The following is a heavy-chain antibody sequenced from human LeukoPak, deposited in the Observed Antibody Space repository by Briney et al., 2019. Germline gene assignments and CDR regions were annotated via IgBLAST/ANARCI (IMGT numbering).Heavy chain of an antibody. CDR2: IKQDGSEK. Sequence: PGGSLRLSCAASGFTFSSYWMSWVRQAPGKGLEWVANIKQDGSEKYYVDSVKGRFTISRDNAKNSLYLQMNSLRAEDTAVYYCARGGSRDIVVVPGLDYWGQGTLVTVSS. D-gene: IGHD2-2*01. J-gene: IGHJ4*02. CDR1: GFTFSSYW. V-gene: IGHV3-7*04. CDR3: ARGGSRDIVVVPGLDY.